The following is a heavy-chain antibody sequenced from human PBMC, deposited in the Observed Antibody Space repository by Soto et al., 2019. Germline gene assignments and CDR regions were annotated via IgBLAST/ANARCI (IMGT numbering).Heavy chain of an antibody. Sequence: PPETLSLTCAVSGAAISSGGYSWSWIRQPPGKGLEWIGYIYHSGSTYYNPSLKSRVTISVDRSKNQFSLKLSSVTAADTAVYYCARVRRRGSGSFDYWGQGTLVTVS. CDR3: ARVRRRGSGSFDY. V-gene: IGHV4-30-2*01. J-gene: IGHJ4*02. D-gene: IGHD3-10*01. CDR1: GAAISSGGYS. CDR2: IYHSGST.